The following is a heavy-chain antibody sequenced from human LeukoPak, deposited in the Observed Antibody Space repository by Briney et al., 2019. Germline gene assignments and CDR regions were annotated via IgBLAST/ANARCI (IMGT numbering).Heavy chain of an antibody. D-gene: IGHD3-10*01. Sequence: GGSLRLSCAASGFTFGSYAMSWVRQAPGKGLEWVSAISGSGGSTYYADSVKGRFTISRDNSKNTLYLQMNSLRAEDTAVYYCAKEKAPWYGMVQGVITPNFDYWGQGTLVTVSS. CDR2: ISGSGGST. V-gene: IGHV3-23*01. J-gene: IGHJ4*02. CDR1: GFTFGSYA. CDR3: AKEKAPWYGMVQGVITPNFDY.